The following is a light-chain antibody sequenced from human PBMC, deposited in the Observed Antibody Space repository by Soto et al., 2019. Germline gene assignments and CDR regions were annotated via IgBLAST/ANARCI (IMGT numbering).Light chain of an antibody. V-gene: IGKV1-27*01. CDR3: QEHYSGPPVA. J-gene: IGKJ3*01. CDR1: QGIDHS. Sequence: DIPMTQSPSSLSASVGDRVTITCRASQGIDHSLAWYQQKPGKVPNLLIYSASTLHSGVPSRFSGSGYGTDFTLTINSLQPEDVATYYCQEHYSGPPVAFGPGTKVDV. CDR2: SAS.